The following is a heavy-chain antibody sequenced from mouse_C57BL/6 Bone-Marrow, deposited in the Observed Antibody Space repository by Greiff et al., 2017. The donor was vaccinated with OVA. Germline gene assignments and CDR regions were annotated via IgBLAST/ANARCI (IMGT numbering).Heavy chain of an antibody. J-gene: IGHJ3*02. CDR3: ARGLNGW. CDR2: IDPSDSYT. D-gene: IGHD3-1*01. Sequence: QVQLQQPGAELVRPGTSVKLSCKASGYTFTSYWMHWVKQRPGQGLEWIGVIDPSDSYTNYNQKFKGKATLTVDTSSSTAYMQLSSLTSEDSAVCYCARGLNGWWGQGTLVTVSA. CDR1: GYTFTSYW. V-gene: IGHV1-59*01.